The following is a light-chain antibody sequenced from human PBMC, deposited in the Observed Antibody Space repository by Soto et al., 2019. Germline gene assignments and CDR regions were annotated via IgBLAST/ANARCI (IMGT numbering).Light chain of an antibody. Sequence: AIRMTQSPSSLSASTGARVPITCRASQGISSYLAWYQQKPGKAPKLLIYDASSLESGVPSRFSGSGSGTEFTLTISSLQPDDFAVYYCQQHSHWPPWTFGQGT. CDR1: QGISSY. CDR3: QQHSHWPPWT. CDR2: DAS. J-gene: IGKJ1*01. V-gene: IGKV1-8*01.